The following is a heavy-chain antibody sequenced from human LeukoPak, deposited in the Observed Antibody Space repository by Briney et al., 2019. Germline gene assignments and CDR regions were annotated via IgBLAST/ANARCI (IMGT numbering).Heavy chain of an antibody. CDR2: ISSNGGST. J-gene: IGHJ6*02. Sequence: PGGSLRLSCAASGFTFSSYAMNWVRQAPGKGLEYVSAISSNGGSTYYANSVKGRLTISSDNSNNTLYLQMGSLRAEDMAVDYCAARGGTSAEAGGYYGMDVWGQGTTVTVSS. CDR1: GFTFSSYA. D-gene: IGHD6-19*01. CDR3: AARGGTSAEAGGYYGMDV. V-gene: IGHV3-64*01.